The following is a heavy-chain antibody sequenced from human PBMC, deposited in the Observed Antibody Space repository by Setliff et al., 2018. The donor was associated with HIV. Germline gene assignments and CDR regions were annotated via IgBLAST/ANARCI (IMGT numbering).Heavy chain of an antibody. Sequence: PSETLSLTCTVSGGSISSGSYYWNWIRQPAGKGLEWIGRIYTTGSTNYNPSLKSRVTISVDTSKNQFSLKLSSVTAADTAVHYCARVSGATNAFDIWGQGTRVTVS. V-gene: IGHV4-61*02. D-gene: IGHD1-26*01. CDR2: IYTTGST. CDR1: GGSISSGSYY. J-gene: IGHJ3*02. CDR3: ARVSGATNAFDI.